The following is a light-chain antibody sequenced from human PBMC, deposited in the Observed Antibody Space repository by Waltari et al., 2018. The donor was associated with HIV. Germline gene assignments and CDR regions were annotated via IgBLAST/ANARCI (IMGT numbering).Light chain of an antibody. Sequence: QSVLTPPPSVSGAPGQRVTISCTGSSSNIRAGYDVHWYQQLPGTAPKLLIYGNNNRPSGVPDRFSGSKSATSASLAITGLQAEDEADYYCQSYDSSLSGWVFGGGTKLTVL. CDR3: QSYDSSLSGWV. V-gene: IGLV1-40*01. J-gene: IGLJ3*02. CDR2: GNN. CDR1: SSNIRAGYD.